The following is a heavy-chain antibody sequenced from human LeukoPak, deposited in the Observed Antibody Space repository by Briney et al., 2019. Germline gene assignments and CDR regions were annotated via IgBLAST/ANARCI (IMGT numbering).Heavy chain of an antibody. V-gene: IGHV4-39*07. CDR3: AGQNGYIPTY. CDR2: IYYSGIT. J-gene: IGHJ1*01. D-gene: IGHD5-24*01. CDR1: GGSISGSSYY. Sequence: PSETLSLTCTVSGGSISGSSYYWGWIRQPPGKGLEWIGTIYYSGITYYNPSLKSRLTISVDTPKNQFSLRLSSVTAADTALYYCAGQNGYIPTYWGQGTLVTVSS.